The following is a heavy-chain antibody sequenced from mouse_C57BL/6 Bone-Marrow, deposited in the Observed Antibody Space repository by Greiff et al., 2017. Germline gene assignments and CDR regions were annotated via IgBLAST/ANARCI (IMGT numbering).Heavy chain of an antibody. D-gene: IGHD1-1*01. CDR1: GFNIKNTY. V-gene: IGHV14-3*01. J-gene: IGHJ4*01. CDR3: ASINTVVEDGAMDY. Sequence: VQLQQSVAELVRPGASVKLSCTASGFNIKNTYMHWVKQRPEQGLEWIGRIDPANGNTKYAPKFPGKATITADTSSNTAYLQLSSLTSEDTAIYYCASINTVVEDGAMDYWGQGTSVTVSS. CDR2: IDPANGNT.